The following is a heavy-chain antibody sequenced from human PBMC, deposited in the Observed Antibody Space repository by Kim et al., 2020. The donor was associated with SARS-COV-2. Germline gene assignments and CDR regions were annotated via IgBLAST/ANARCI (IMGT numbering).Heavy chain of an antibody. Sequence: SETLSLTCTVSGGSIMAGNYYWNWIRQHPEKGLEWIGYVYYVGSTLYNPSFQSRVTISVDTSKSQFSLKLTSLTVADTAVYYGARGPLLGNFDFWGQGSLVTVSS. J-gene: IGHJ4*02. D-gene: IGHD3-16*01. CDR3: ARGPLLGNFDF. CDR2: VYYVGST. CDR1: GGSIMAGNYY. V-gene: IGHV4-31*03.